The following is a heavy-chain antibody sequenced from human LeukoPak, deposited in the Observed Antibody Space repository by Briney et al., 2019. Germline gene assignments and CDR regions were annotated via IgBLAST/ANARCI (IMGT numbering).Heavy chain of an antibody. CDR1: GFTFSNYD. Sequence: QAGGSLRLSCAASGFTFSNYDMHWVRQATGKGLEWVSAIGTTGDTYYPGSVKGRFTISRENAKNSLYLQMNSLRAGDTAVYYCARAPGGDYYDYWGQGTLVTVSS. J-gene: IGHJ4*02. CDR2: IGTTGDT. CDR3: ARAPGGDYYDY. D-gene: IGHD3-10*01. V-gene: IGHV3-13*01.